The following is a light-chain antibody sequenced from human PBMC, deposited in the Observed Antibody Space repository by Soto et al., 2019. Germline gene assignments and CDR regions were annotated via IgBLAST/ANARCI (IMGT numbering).Light chain of an antibody. CDR3: SSYASSSTVV. CDR2: EVS. CDR1: SSDVGGYNY. V-gene: IGLV2-14*01. Sequence: QSALTQPASVSGSPGPSITISCTGTSSDVGGYNYVPWYQQHPGKAPKLMIYEVSNRPSGVSNRFSGSKSGNTASLTISGLQAEDEADYYCSSYASSSTVVFGGGTKLTVL. J-gene: IGLJ2*01.